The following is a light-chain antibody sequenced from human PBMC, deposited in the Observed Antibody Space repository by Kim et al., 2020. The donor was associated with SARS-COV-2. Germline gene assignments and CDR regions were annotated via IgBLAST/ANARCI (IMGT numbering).Light chain of an antibody. V-gene: IGKV1-27*01. J-gene: IGKJ1*01. CDR1: QDISNY. CDR2: AAS. CDR3: QKCDSAPWT. Sequence: ASVGDRVTITGRASQDISNYLAWFQLKPGKAPKLLIYAASALQPGVPSRFSGSGSGTDFTLTVTSLQPEDVATYYSQKCDSAPWTFGQGTKVDIK.